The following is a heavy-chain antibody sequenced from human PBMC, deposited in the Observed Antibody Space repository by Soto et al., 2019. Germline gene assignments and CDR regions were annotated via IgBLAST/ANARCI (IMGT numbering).Heavy chain of an antibody. Sequence: QVQLVESGGGVVQPGKSLRLSCAASGFTFSYYGLHWVRHAPGKGLEWVAGISYDGSNRYYGDSVKGRFSISRDNPNNTLYLQMNSLRDEDTAVYYCAKGGRIPTSSVDYWGQGTLVTVSS. J-gene: IGHJ4*02. D-gene: IGHD2-2*01. CDR1: GFTFSYYG. CDR2: ISYDGSNR. V-gene: IGHV3-30*18. CDR3: AKGGRIPTSSVDY.